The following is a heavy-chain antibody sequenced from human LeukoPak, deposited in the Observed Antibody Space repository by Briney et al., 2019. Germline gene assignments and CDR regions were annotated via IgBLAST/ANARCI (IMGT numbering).Heavy chain of an antibody. Sequence: GASVTVSCKASGFTFTSHGIIWVRQAPGQGLEWMGWISAYNGNTNYAQKLQGRVTMTTDTSTSTAYMELRSLRSDDTAVYYCARDPPTLTYSGYECYFDYWGQGTLVTVSS. D-gene: IGHD5-12*01. J-gene: IGHJ4*02. CDR2: ISAYNGNT. V-gene: IGHV1-18*01. CDR3: ARDPPTLTYSGYECYFDY. CDR1: GFTFTSHG.